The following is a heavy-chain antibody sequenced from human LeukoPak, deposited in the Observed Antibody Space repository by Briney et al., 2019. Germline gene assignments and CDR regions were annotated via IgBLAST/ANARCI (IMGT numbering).Heavy chain of an antibody. CDR2: IKSKVDGGTT. J-gene: IGHJ4*02. CDR3: TIVRGFCSGRSCLGY. Sequence: GGSLRLSCAASGFTFSSYSMSWVRQAPGKGLEWVGRIKSKVDGGTTDYAAPVKGRFTISRDDSKDTLYLQMTSLKTEDAGVFYCTIVRGFCSGRSCLGYWGQGTLVTVSS. D-gene: IGHD2-15*01. CDR1: GFTFSSYS. V-gene: IGHV3-15*01.